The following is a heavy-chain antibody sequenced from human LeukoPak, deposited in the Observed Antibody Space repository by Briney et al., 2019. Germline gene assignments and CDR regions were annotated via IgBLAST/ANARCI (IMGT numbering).Heavy chain of an antibody. V-gene: IGHV4-4*07. CDR3: ARALNPLPGTYYFDY. J-gene: IGHJ4*02. Sequence: SETLSLTCTVSGASINSHYWSWIRQPAGKGLEWSGRIYISGSTNYNSSLQSRVTMSVDTSQNQFSLKLTSVTAADTAVYYCARALNPLPGTYYFDYWGQGTLVTVSS. CDR1: GASINSHY. CDR2: IYISGST. D-gene: IGHD2-15*01.